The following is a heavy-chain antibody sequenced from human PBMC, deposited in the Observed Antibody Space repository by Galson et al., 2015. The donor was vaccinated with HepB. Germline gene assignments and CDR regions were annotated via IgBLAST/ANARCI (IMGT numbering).Heavy chain of an antibody. CDR3: ATDVFFSTFWSWFDP. D-gene: IGHD2-8*02. CDR1: GFTFSNTW. J-gene: IGHJ5*02. Sequence: SLRLSCAASGFTFSNTWVSWVRQAPGRGLEWVGHIKSKTDGGTTDYAAPVKGRFTISRDDARNTLYLHMGRVKTDDTGVYYCATDVFFSTFWSWFDPWGQGTLVTVPS. CDR2: IKSKTDGGTT. V-gene: IGHV3-15*01.